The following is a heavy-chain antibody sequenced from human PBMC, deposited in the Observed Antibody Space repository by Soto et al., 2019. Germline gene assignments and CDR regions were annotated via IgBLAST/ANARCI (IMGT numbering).Heavy chain of an antibody. CDR3: VTSYGSGYRAFDF. D-gene: IGHD3-10*01. Sequence: QVQLEQSGAEVKMPGSSVKVSCKASGDTFNFYSINWVRQAPGLGLEWMGRVNPILSMSNYAQRFQGRVTMTADKSTSTAYMELSGLRSEDTAIYYCVTSYGSGYRAFDFWGQGALVTVSS. CDR2: VNPILSMS. J-gene: IGHJ4*02. CDR1: GDTFNFYS. V-gene: IGHV1-69*04.